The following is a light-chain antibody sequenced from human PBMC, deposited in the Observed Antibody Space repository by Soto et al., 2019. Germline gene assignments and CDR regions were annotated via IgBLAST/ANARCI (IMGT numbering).Light chain of an antibody. CDR3: HSYDSRLNCYV. J-gene: IGLJ1*01. V-gene: IGLV1-40*01. CDR1: NSNIVAGFA. CDR2: GNN. Sequence: QSVLTQPPAVSGAPGQRVTISCTGSNSNIVAGFAVHWYQQLPGTAPKLLIHGNNNRPSGVPDRFSGSKSDTSASLAITGFQADDEADYYCHSYDSRLNCYVFGTGTKVTVL.